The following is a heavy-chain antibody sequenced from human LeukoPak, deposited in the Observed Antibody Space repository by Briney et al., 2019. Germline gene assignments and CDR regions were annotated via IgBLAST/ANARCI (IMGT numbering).Heavy chain of an antibody. V-gene: IGHV3-23*01. CDR3: AKARCFVVPVAGYGMDV. D-gene: IGHD2-2*01. J-gene: IGHJ6*02. Sequence: GGALRLSCAASRFTFSSYAICWVRQAPGKGLEWVSALIGSGGSTYYADSAKGRFTIARDNSKNTLYLQMNSLRAEDTAVYYCAKARCFVVPVAGYGMDVWGQGTTVTVSS. CDR2: LIGSGGST. CDR1: RFTFSSYA.